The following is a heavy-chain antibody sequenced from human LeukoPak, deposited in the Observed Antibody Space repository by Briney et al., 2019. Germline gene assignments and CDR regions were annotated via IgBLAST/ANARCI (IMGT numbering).Heavy chain of an antibody. CDR3: ARGYYYYMDV. V-gene: IGHV3-48*03. Sequence: GGSLRLSCAASGFTFSSYEMNWVRQAPRKGLEWVSCISSSGSTIYYADSVKGRFTISRDNAKDSLYLQMNSLRAEDTAVYYCARGYYYYMDVWGKGTTVTVSS. CDR2: ISSSGSTI. CDR1: GFTFSSYE. J-gene: IGHJ6*03.